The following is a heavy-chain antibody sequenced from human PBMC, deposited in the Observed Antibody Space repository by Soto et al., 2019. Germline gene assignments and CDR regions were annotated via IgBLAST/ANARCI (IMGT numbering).Heavy chain of an antibody. J-gene: IGHJ6*02. CDR2: VYPGDSDT. CDR3: ARDIVVVPAANMAYYYYGMDV. V-gene: IGHV5-51*01. Sequence: GESLKISCKASGYPFMNYWIGWVRQMPGKGLEWMGIVYPGDSDTRYSPSFQGQVTISADKSISTAYLQWSSLKASDTAMYYCARDIVVVPAANMAYYYYGMDVWGQGTTVTVSS. CDR1: GYPFMNYW. D-gene: IGHD2-2*01.